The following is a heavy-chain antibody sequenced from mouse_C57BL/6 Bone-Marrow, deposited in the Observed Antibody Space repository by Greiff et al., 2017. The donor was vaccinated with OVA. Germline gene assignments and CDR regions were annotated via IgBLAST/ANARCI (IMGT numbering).Heavy chain of an antibody. CDR3: ARSGCRGYDYDDGWYFDV. Sequence: QVQLQQPGAELVKPGASVKMSCKASGYTFTSYWITWVKQRPGQGLEWIGDIYPGSGSTNYNEKFKSKATLTVDPSSSTAYMQLSSLTSEDSAVYYCARSGCRGYDYDDGWYFDVWGTGTTVTVSS. V-gene: IGHV1-55*01. CDR2: IYPGSGST. D-gene: IGHD2-4*01. CDR1: GYTFTSYW. J-gene: IGHJ1*03.